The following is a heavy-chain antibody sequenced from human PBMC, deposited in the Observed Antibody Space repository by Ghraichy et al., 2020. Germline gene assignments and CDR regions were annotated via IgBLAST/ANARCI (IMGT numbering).Heavy chain of an antibody. Sequence: GVLNISCAASGFSFSTYGMSWVRQAPGKGLEWVSYISVSGSIKYYSDSVQGRFTISRDNAKNSLFLQMNSLRDEDTAVYYCARDGGYYYDPNHPYFLDYWGQGILVTVSS. J-gene: IGHJ4*02. CDR3: ARDGGYYYDPNHPYFLDY. V-gene: IGHV3-48*02. CDR1: GFSFSTYG. CDR2: ISVSGSIK. D-gene: IGHD3-22*01.